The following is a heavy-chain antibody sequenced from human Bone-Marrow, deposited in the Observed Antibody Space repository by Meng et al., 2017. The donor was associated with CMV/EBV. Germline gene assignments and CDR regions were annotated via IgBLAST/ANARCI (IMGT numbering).Heavy chain of an antibody. D-gene: IGHD5-18*01. J-gene: IGHJ4*02. V-gene: IGHV1-69*01. CDR3: ARDHGDTAFDY. CDR1: GGTFSSDA. CDR2: SIPILGTA. Sequence: QVELVECGAEVKKTGDLVKVSCKASGGTFSSDAISWVRQAPGQGLEWMGGSIPILGTANYAQKFQGRVTITADESTSTAYMELSSLRSEDTAVYYCARDHGDTAFDYWGQGTLVTVSS.